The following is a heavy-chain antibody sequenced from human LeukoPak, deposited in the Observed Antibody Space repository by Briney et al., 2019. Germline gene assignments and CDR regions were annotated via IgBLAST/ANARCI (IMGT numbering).Heavy chain of an antibody. CDR1: GYTFIGYY. Sequence: ASVKVSCKASGYTFIGYYMHWERQAPGQGLEWMGWINPNSGGTNYAQKFQGRVTMTRDTSISTAYMELSRLRSDDTAVYYCARAAYSSSWYIWFDPWGQGTLVTVSS. CDR2: INPNSGGT. D-gene: IGHD6-13*01. J-gene: IGHJ5*02. V-gene: IGHV1-2*02. CDR3: ARAAYSSSWYIWFDP.